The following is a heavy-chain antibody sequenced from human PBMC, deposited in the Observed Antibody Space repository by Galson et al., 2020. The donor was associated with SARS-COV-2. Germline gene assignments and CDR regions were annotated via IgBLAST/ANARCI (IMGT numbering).Heavy chain of an antibody. Sequence: SDTLSLTCAVSGLSISSDFYWGWIRQPPGKGLACIGNIYQDGTTYYNQSLKSRVTISIDKSKNQFSLKMTTVTSADTAVYYCARPSSSGYYSIWYFDLWGRGTLVTVSS. CDR2: IYQDGTT. V-gene: IGHV4-38-2*01. CDR1: GLSISSDFY. J-gene: IGHJ2*01. D-gene: IGHD3-22*01. CDR3: ARPSSSGYYSIWYFDL.